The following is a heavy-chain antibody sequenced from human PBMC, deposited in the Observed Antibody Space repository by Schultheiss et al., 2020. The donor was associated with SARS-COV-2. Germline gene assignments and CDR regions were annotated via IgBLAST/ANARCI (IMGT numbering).Heavy chain of an antibody. D-gene: IGHD6-19*01. CDR3: ARSSSGWQNYYYYGMDV. V-gene: IGHV5-10-1*01. CDR2: IDPSDSYT. Sequence: GGSLRLSCKGSGYSFTSYWISWVRQMPGKGLEWMGRIDPSDSYTNYSPSFQGHVTISADKSISTAYLQWSSLKASDTAMYYCARSSSGWQNYYYYGMDVWGQGTTVTVSS. CDR1: GYSFTSYW. J-gene: IGHJ6*02.